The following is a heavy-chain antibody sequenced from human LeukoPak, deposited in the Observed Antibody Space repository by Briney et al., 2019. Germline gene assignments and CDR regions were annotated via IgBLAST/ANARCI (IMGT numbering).Heavy chain of an antibody. J-gene: IGHJ5*02. V-gene: IGHV3-30*02. CDR2: IWYDGSNK. CDR3: AKDGRIAARRGVGNWFDP. D-gene: IGHD6-6*01. CDR1: GFTFSSYG. Sequence: GGSLRLSCAASGFTFSSYGMHWVRQAPGKGLEWVAFIWYDGSNKYYADSVKGRFTISRDNSKNTLYLQMNSLRAEDTAVYYCAKDGRIAARRGVGNWFDPWGQGTLVTVSS.